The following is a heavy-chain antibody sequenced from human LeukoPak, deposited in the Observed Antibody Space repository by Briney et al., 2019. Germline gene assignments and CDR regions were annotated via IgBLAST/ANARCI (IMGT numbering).Heavy chain of an antibody. Sequence: GGSLRLSCAASGFTVSSNYMSWVRQAPGKGLEWVSVIYSGGSTYYADSVKGRFTISRDNSKNTLYLQMNSLRAEDTAVYYCASPYYYGSGGDYWGQGTLVTVSS. CDR3: ASPYYYGSGGDY. CDR1: GFTVSSNY. J-gene: IGHJ4*02. D-gene: IGHD3-10*01. V-gene: IGHV3-53*01. CDR2: IYSGGST.